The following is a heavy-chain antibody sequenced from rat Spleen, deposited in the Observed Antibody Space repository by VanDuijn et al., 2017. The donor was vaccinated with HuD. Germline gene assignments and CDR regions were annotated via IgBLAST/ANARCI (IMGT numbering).Heavy chain of an antibody. CDR2: INTDGGST. V-gene: IGHV5-58*01. CDR1: GFTFSSYW. Sequence: EVQLVETGGGLVQPGRSLKLSCVASGFTFSSYWMYWIRQAPGKGLEWVSSINTDGGSTYYPDSVKGRFTISRDNAENTVYLQMNSLRSEDTATYYCARRVTWESRFDYWGQGVMVTVSS. J-gene: IGHJ2*01. CDR3: ARRVTWESRFDY. D-gene: IGHD1-4*01.